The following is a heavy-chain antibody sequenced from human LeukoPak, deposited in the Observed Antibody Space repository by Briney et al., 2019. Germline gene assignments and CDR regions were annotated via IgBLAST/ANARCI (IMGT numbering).Heavy chain of an antibody. V-gene: IGHV3-23*01. CDR3: AKGRLDPNLVLDH. D-gene: IGHD5-12*01. J-gene: IGHJ4*02. CDR1: GFTYNIYA. CDR2: IRGTDGYT. Sequence: GGSLRLSCVASGFTYNIYAMSWIRQAPGKGLEWSSTIRGTDGYTYYADSVKGRFTISRDNSKNTLYLQTNSLRAEDTALYYCAKGRLDPNLVLDHWGQGTLVTVSS.